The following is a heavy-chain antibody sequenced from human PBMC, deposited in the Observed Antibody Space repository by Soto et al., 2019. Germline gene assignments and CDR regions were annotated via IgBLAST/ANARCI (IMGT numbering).Heavy chain of an antibody. D-gene: IGHD3-22*01. CDR3: ARQIYDSDTGPNFQYYFDS. CDR2: IDPSDSQT. CDR1: GYSFAGYW. V-gene: IGHV5-10-1*01. Sequence: SLKISCKGSGYSFAGYWITWVRQKPGKGLEWMGLIDPSDSQTYYSPSFRGHVTISVTKSITTVFLQWSSLRASDTAMYYCARQIYDSDTGPNFQYYFDSWGQGTPVTVSS. J-gene: IGHJ4*02.